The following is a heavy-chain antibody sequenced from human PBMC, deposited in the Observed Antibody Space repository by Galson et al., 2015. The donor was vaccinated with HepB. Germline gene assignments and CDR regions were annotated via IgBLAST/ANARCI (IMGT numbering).Heavy chain of an antibody. J-gene: IGHJ4*02. CDR1: GFTFGDYA. Sequence: SLRLSCAPSGFTFGDYAMGWFRQAPWKGLEWVGFIRSKPYGGTIEYAASVKGRFTISRDDSKSIAYLQINSLETEDTAVYYCTRGRGYSYTYVAYWGQGTLVTVSS. CDR3: TRGRGYSYTYVAY. V-gene: IGHV3-49*03. CDR2: IRSKPYGGTI. D-gene: IGHD5-18*01.